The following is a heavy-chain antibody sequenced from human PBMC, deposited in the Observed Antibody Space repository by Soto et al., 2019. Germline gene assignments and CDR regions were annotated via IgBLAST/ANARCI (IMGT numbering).Heavy chain of an antibody. J-gene: IGHJ6*02. V-gene: IGHV3-30-3*01. CDR3: ARSIPVPAAILDYYYGMDV. CDR2: ISYDGSNK. CDR1: GFTFSSYA. Sequence: PGGSLRLSCAASGFTFSSYAMHWVRQAPGKGLEWVAVISYDGSNKYYADSVKGRFTISRDNSKNMLYLQMNSLRAEDTAVYYCARSIPVPAAILDYYYGMDVWGQGTTVTVSS. D-gene: IGHD2-2*02.